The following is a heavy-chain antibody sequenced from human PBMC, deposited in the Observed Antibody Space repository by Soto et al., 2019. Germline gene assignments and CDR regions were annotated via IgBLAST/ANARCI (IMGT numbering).Heavy chain of an antibody. J-gene: IGHJ4*02. CDR2: INPNSGGT. V-gene: IGHV1-2*04. Sequence: QGELVQSGAEVKKPGASVKVSCKASGYTFTGYYMHWVRQAPGQGLEWMGWINPNSGGTNYAQKFQGWVTMTRDTSISTAYMELSRLRSDDTAVYYCARDIGDYGGYYFYYWGQGTLVTVSS. D-gene: IGHD4-17*01. CDR1: GYTFTGYY. CDR3: ARDIGDYGGYYFYY.